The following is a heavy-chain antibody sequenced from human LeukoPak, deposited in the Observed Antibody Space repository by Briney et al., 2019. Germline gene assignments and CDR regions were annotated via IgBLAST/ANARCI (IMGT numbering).Heavy chain of an antibody. CDR3: ASANSGLLRVWVFDY. D-gene: IGHD1-26*01. V-gene: IGHV4-61*03. CDR2: IYYTGKT. J-gene: IGHJ4*02. CDR1: GDSVSNGNYY. Sequence: SETLSLTCTVSGDSVSNGNYYWSWLRQPPGKALEWIGYIYYTGKTYYNPSLEGRVTILVDTSRNHFSVKLSSVTAADTAVYYCASANSGLLRVWVFDYWGQGTLVTVSS.